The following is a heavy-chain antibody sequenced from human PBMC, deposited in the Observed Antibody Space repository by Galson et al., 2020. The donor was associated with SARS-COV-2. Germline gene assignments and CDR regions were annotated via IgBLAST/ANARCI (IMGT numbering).Heavy chain of an antibody. CDR2: ISHRGGT. CDR1: GGSISSNDFY. V-gene: IGHV4-39*07. J-gene: IGHJ6*02. CDR3: ARHASYGVDV. D-gene: IGHD2-2*01. Sequence: SETLSLTCSVSGGSISSNDFYWTWIRQPPGKGLEWIGTISHRGGTNYNSSLKSRVTLSVDTSKNQFSLKLTSLTAKDTAVYYCARHASYGVDVWGQGTTVTVSS.